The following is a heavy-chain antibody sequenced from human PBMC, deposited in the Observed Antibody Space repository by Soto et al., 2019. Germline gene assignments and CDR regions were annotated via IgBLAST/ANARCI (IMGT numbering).Heavy chain of an antibody. Sequence: SEALSVTCTVSGSSLMRCGYYWDWIRQHPGKGLEWIGYIYYSGSTNYNPSLKSRVAILVNTSTNQFSLELSSVTAADTAVYYCSTSFVYNALATADCGKRTLLNV. V-gene: IGHV4-31*03. CDR3: STSFVYNALATAD. CDR2: IYYSGST. J-gene: IGHJ4*02. CDR1: GSSLMRCGYY. D-gene: IGHD3-10*01.